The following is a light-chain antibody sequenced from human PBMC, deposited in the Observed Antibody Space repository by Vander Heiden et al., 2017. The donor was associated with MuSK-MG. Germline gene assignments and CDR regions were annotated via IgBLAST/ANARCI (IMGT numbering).Light chain of an antibody. Sequence: SVLTQPPSASGTPGQRVTISCSGSSSNIGSNYVYWYQQLPGTAPKLLIYRNNQRPSGVPDRFSGSKSGTSASLAISGLRAEDEADYYCAAWDDSRSGHVVFGGGTKLTVL. V-gene: IGLV1-47*01. J-gene: IGLJ2*01. CDR2: RNN. CDR3: AAWDDSRSGHVV. CDR1: SSNIGSNY.